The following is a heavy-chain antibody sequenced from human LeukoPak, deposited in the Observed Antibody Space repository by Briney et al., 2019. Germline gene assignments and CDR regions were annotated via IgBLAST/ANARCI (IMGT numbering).Heavy chain of an antibody. CDR3: AKVGGSGSYFTNYYYYGMDV. V-gene: IGHV3-23*01. J-gene: IGHJ6*02. D-gene: IGHD3-10*01. CDR2: ISGSGGST. CDR1: GLTVSSNY. Sequence: GGSLRLSCVVSGLTVSSNYMSWVRQAPGKGLEWVSAISGSGGSTYYADSVKGRFTISRDNSKNTLYLQMNSLRAEDTAVYYCAKVGGSGSYFTNYYYYGMDVWGQGTTVTVSS.